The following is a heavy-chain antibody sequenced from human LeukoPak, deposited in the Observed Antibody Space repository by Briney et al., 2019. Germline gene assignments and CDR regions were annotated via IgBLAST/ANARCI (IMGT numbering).Heavy chain of an antibody. Sequence: GGSLRLSCAASGFTFSDYYMSWIRQAPGKGLEWVSYISSSGSTIYYADSVKGRFTISRDNAKNSLYLQMNSLRAEDTAVYYCARDKSVSGGNPYYYYGMDVWGQGTTVTVSS. V-gene: IGHV3-11*01. J-gene: IGHJ6*02. CDR3: ARDKSVSGGNPYYYYGMDV. D-gene: IGHD4-23*01. CDR1: GFTFSDYY. CDR2: ISSSGSTI.